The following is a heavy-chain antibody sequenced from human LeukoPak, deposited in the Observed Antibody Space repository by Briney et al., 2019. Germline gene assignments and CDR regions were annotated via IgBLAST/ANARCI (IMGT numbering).Heavy chain of an antibody. CDR3: AREGNGDDILTGLDP. D-gene: IGHD3-9*01. J-gene: IGHJ5*02. V-gene: IGHV4-61*02. CDR1: GGSIRSGSYY. CDR2: IHAGGST. Sequence: SETLSLTCTVSGGSIRSGSYYWSWIRQPAGKGLEWIGRIHAGGSTNYNPSLKSRVTISVDTSKNQFSLKLSSVTAADTAVYYCAREGNGDDILTGLDPWGQGTLVTVSS.